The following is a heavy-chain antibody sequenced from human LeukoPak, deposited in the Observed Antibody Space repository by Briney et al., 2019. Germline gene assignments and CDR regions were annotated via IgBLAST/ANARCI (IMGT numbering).Heavy chain of an antibody. D-gene: IGHD4-17*01. CDR2: TYYRSKWQT. Sequence: SPTLSLTCAISGDSLSSNIAAWNWIRQSPSRGLEWLGRTYYRSKWQTEYAVSLKSRLTITPDTSKNQFSLHLNSVTPEDTAVYYCARDVDSGADYWGQGTLVTVSS. V-gene: IGHV6-1*01. J-gene: IGHJ4*02. CDR3: ARDVDSGADY. CDR1: GDSLSSNIAA.